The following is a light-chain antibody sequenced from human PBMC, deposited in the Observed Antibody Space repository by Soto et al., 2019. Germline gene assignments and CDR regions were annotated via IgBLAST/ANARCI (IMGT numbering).Light chain of an antibody. CDR1: QSLSVSY. J-gene: IGKJ1*01. V-gene: IGKV3-20*01. Sequence: EIVLTQSPGTLSLSPGDRATLSCRASQSLSVSYIAWYQQKPGQAPGLLIYSTSTRAAGIPDRFTGRGSGTHFTLAISRLEPEDFAVYYCHQFGDSPQTFGQGTTVEV. CDR2: STS. CDR3: HQFGDSPQT.